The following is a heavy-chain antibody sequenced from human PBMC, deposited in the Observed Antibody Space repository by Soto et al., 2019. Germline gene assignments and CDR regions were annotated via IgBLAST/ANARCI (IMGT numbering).Heavy chain of an antibody. D-gene: IGHD3-22*01. Sequence: TETLSLTCTVSGGSISSYYWSWIRQPAGKGLEWIGRIYTSGSTNYNPSLKSRVTMSVDTTKNQFSLKLSSVTAADTAVYYCARLPTNNDSSRYPDYWGQGNLVTVSS. V-gene: IGHV4-4*07. J-gene: IGHJ4*02. CDR3: ARLPTNNDSSRYPDY. CDR2: IYTSGST. CDR1: GGSISSYY.